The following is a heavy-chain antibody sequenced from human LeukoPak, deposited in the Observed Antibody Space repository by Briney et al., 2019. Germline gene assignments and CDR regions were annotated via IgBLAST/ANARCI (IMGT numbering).Heavy chain of an antibody. CDR3: ARDAAMVRSFDY. CDR1: GFTFSSYS. D-gene: IGHD5-18*01. V-gene: IGHV3-21*01. J-gene: IGHJ4*02. Sequence: GGSLRLSCAASGFTFSSYSMNWVRQAPGKGLEWVSSISSSSSYIYYADSVKGRFTISRDNAKNSLYLQMSSLRAEDTAVYYCARDAAMVRSFDYWGQGTLVTVSS. CDR2: ISSSSSYI.